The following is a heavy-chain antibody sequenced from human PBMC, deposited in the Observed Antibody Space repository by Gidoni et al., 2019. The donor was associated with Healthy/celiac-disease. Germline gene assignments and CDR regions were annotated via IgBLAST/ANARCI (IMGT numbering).Heavy chain of an antibody. Sequence: QVQLQQCGPGLLKPSETLSLTCAVSGGSFSGYYWSWIRQPPGKGLEWIGEINHSGSTNYNPSLKSRVTISVDTSKNQFSLKLSSVTAADTAVYYCARGPGGWFDPWGQGTLVTVSS. CDR3: ARGPGGWFDP. D-gene: IGHD2-15*01. J-gene: IGHJ5*02. CDR1: GGSFSGYY. V-gene: IGHV4-34*01. CDR2: INHSGST.